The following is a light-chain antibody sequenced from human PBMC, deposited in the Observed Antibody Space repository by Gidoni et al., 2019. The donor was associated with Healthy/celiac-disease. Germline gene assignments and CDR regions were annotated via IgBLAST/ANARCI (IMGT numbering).Light chain of an antibody. J-gene: IGKJ3*01. V-gene: IGKV3-11*01. CDR1: QSVSSY. CDR3: QQRSNWPSFT. CDR2: DAS. Sequence: ELVLTQSPATLSLSPGERATLSCRASQSVSSYLAWYQQKPGQAPRLLIYDASNRATGIPARFSGSGSGTDFTLTISSLEPEDFAVDYCQQRSNWPSFTFGPGTKVDIK.